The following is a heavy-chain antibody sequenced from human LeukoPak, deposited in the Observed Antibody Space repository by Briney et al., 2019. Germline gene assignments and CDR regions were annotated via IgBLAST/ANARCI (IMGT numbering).Heavy chain of an antibody. CDR3: ARESGEIRDGYNSYYFDY. D-gene: IGHD5-24*01. CDR1: GGSISSSKYY. Sequence: PSETLSLTCTVSGGSISSSKYYWGWIRQPPGKGLEWIGNIYYSGNTYYNPSLKSRVTISVDTSKNQFSLKMSSVTAADTAVYYCARESGEIRDGYNSYYFDYWGQGTLVTVSS. J-gene: IGHJ4*02. CDR2: IYYSGNT. V-gene: IGHV4-39*07.